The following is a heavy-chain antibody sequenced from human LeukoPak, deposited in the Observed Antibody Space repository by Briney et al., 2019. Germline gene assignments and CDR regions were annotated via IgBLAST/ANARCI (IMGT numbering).Heavy chain of an antibody. D-gene: IGHD3-10*01. V-gene: IGHV4-4*07. CDR3: AGEDYYGSGTYPKNFDY. CDR1: GGSISSYY. J-gene: IGHJ4*02. Sequence: SETLSLTCTVSGGSISSYYWNWIRQPAGRGLEWIGRIYKSGSTNYNPSLKSRVTMSVDTSKNQFSLKLSSVTAADTAVYYCAGEDYYGSGTYPKNFDYWGQGTLVTVSS. CDR2: IYKSGST.